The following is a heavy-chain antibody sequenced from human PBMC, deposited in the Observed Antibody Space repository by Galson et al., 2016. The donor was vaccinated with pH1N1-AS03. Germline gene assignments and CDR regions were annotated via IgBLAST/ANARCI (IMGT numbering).Heavy chain of an antibody. Sequence: SVKVSCKASGYTFSRYGITWVRQAPGRGLEWMGWVSPHSGNTRNAQKFQGRVTMTTDTSTNTAYMELRSLKSDDTAVYFCGRSYNFDVGDYWGQGTLVTVSS. V-gene: IGHV1-18*01. J-gene: IGHJ4*02. CDR1: GYTFSRYG. D-gene: IGHD3-9*01. CDR3: GRSYNFDVGDY. CDR2: VSPHSGNT.